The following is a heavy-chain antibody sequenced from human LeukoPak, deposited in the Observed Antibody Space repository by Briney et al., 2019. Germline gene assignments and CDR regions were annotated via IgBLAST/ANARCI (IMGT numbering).Heavy chain of an antibody. CDR3: ARGSMVRPTWFDP. Sequence: PGGSLRLSCAASGFTFSTYWMHWVRQAPGKGLVWVSRINTDGSSTTYADSVKGRFTISRDNAKNTLYLQMNSLRAEDTAVYYCARGSMVRPTWFDPWGQGTLVTVSS. CDR2: INTDGSST. D-gene: IGHD3-10*01. CDR1: GFTFSTYW. V-gene: IGHV3-74*01. J-gene: IGHJ5*02.